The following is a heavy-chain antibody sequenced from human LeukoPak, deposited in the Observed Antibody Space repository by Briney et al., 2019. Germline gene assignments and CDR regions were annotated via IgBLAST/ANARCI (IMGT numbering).Heavy chain of an antibody. D-gene: IGHD2-8*01. CDR1: GYNFIIYY. Sequence: ASAKVSCKASGYNFIIYYMHWVRQAPGQGLEWMGIINPSGGSTSYAQKFQDRVTMTRDTSTSTVYMELSSLKSEDTAVYYCAREDVVLVDAVRYYYYGMDVWGQGTTVTVSS. CDR3: AREDVVLVDAVRYYYYGMDV. V-gene: IGHV1-46*01. J-gene: IGHJ6*02. CDR2: INPSGGST.